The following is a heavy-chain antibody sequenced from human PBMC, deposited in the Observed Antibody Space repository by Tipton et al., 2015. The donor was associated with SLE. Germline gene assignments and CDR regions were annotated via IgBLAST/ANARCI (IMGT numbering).Heavy chain of an antibody. CDR1: GFTFSSYS. V-gene: IGHV3-21*03. CDR2: ISSSSSYI. J-gene: IGHJ4*02. CDR3: AREIAAAGTYLFDY. Sequence: GSLRLSCAASGFTFSSYSMNWVRQAPGKGLEWVSSISSSSSYIYYADSVKGRFTISRDNAKNSLYLQMNSLRAEDTAVYYCAREIAAAGTYLFDYWGQGTLVTVSS. D-gene: IGHD6-13*01.